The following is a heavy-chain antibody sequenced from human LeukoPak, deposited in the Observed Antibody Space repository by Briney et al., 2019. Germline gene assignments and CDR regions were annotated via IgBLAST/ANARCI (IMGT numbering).Heavy chain of an antibody. Sequence: PSETLSLTCAVYGGSFSGYYWSWIRQPPGKGLEWIGEINHSGSTNYNPSLKSRVTISVDTSKNQFSLKLSSVTAADTAVYYCARATAPPLVLLLPQTRFDPWGQGTLVTVSS. J-gene: IGHJ5*02. CDR2: INHSGST. D-gene: IGHD3-10*01. CDR3: ARATAPPLVLLLPQTRFDP. CDR1: GGSFSGYY. V-gene: IGHV4-34*01.